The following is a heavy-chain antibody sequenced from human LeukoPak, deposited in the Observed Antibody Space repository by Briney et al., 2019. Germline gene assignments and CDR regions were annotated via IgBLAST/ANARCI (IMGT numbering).Heavy chain of an antibody. J-gene: IGHJ5*02. Sequence: SETLSLTCTVSGCSISSYYWSWIRQPPGKGLEWIGYIYYSGSTNYNPSLKSRVTISVDTSKNQFSLKLSSVTAADTAVYYCARGRSGWYWFDPWGQGTLVTVSS. D-gene: IGHD6-19*01. V-gene: IGHV4-59*01. CDR2: IYYSGST. CDR3: ARGRSGWYWFDP. CDR1: GCSISSYY.